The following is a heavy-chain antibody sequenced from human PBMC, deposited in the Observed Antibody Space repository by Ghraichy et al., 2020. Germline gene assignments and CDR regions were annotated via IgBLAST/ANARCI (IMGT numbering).Heavy chain of an antibody. CDR1: GGSISSYY. D-gene: IGHD3-3*01. CDR2: IYISGST. CDR3: ASTYYDFWSDSSGYGMDV. J-gene: IGHJ6*02. V-gene: IGHV4-4*07. Sequence: SETLSLTCTVSGGSISSYYWSWIRQPAGKGLEWIGCIYISGSTKYNPSFKSRVTMSVDTSKNQFSLKLSSVTAADTAVYYCASTYYDFWSDSSGYGMDVWGQGTTVTVSS.